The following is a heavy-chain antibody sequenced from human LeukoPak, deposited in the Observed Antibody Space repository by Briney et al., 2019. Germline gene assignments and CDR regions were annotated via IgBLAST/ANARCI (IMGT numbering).Heavy chain of an antibody. Sequence: SETLSLTCTVSGGSISSYYWSWIRQRPGKGLEWIGYIHFNGATYYNPSLKSRVTISVDTSKNQFSLNLNSVTAADTAVYYCARDRNDFWSGPFDCWGQGTLVTVSS. D-gene: IGHD3-3*01. CDR2: IHFNGAT. V-gene: IGHV4-59*06. J-gene: IGHJ4*02. CDR3: ARDRNDFWSGPFDC. CDR1: GGSISSYY.